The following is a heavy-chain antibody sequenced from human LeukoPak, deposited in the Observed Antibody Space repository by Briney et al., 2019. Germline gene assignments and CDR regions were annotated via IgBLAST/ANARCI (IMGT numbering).Heavy chain of an antibody. D-gene: IGHD3-10*01. Sequence: SETLSLTCTVSGGSISSSSYYWGWIRQPPGKGLEWIGSIYYSGSTYYNPSLKSRVTISVDTSKNQFSLKLSSVTAADTAVYYCARAMVHGSGPAFDYWGQGTLVTVSS. CDR1: GGSISSSSYY. CDR2: IYYSGST. J-gene: IGHJ4*02. V-gene: IGHV4-39*07. CDR3: ARAMVHGSGPAFDY.